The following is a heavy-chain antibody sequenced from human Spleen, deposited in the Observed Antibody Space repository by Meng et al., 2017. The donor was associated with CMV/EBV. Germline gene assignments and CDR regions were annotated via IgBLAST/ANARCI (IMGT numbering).Heavy chain of an antibody. D-gene: IGHD2-2*01. J-gene: IGHJ5*02. CDR3: ARAQNQLFMYQNWFDP. CDR2: ISYDGSQK. CDR1: GFPFSSYA. V-gene: IGHV3-30*04. Sequence: GGSLRLSCAASGFPFSSYAMHWVRQSPGKGLEWVAVISYDGSQKYYSDSVKGRFTFSRDNSESTLYLQMNSLRAEDTAVYYCARAQNQLFMYQNWFDPWGQGTLVTVSS.